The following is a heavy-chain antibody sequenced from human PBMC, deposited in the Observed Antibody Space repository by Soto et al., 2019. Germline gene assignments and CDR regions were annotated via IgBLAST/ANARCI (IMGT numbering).Heavy chain of an antibody. V-gene: IGHV3-53*01. D-gene: IGHD3-10*01. CDR2: LYAGGST. CDR1: GFGVNSDY. Sequence: LRLSCVNSGFGVNSDYLSWVRQAPGKGLEWVSVLYAGGSTYYADSVRGRFTISGDNARNKVYLQMNSLRVDDTAVYYCARSFDYGYIHHWGQGTLVTVYS. J-gene: IGHJ4*02. CDR3: ARSFDYGYIHH.